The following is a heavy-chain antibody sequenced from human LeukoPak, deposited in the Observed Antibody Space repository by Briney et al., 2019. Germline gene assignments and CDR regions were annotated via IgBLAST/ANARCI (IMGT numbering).Heavy chain of an antibody. V-gene: IGHV3-21*01. CDR1: GFTFSSYS. D-gene: IGHD6-13*01. CDR2: ISSSSSYI. J-gene: IGHJ4*02. Sequence: GGSLRLSCAASGFTFSSYSMNWVRQAPGKGLEWVSSISSSSSYIYYADSVKGRFTISRDNAKNSLYLQMNSLRAEDTAVYYCARDRLRYSSSWYYFDYWGQGTLVTVSS. CDR3: ARDRLRYSSSWYYFDY.